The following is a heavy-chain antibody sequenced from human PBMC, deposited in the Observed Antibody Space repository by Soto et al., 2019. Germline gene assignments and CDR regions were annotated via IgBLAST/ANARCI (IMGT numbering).Heavy chain of an antibody. Sequence: KTSETLSLTCTVSGGSISSYYWSWIRQPPGKGLEWIGYIYYSGSTNYNPSLKSRVTISVDTSKNQFSLKLSSVTAADTAVYYCARGQKMTTVTTFDYWGQGTLVTVSS. CDR3: ARGQKMTTVTTFDY. D-gene: IGHD4-17*01. J-gene: IGHJ4*02. CDR1: GGSISSYY. CDR2: IYYSGST. V-gene: IGHV4-59*12.